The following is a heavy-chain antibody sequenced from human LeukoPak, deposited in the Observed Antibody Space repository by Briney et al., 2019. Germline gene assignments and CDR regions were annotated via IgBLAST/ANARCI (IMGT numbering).Heavy chain of an antibody. V-gene: IGHV1-69*13. CDR1: GYTFTGYY. Sequence: SVKVSCKASGYTFTGYYMHWVRQAPGQGLEWMGGIIPIFGTANYAQKFQGRVTITADESTSTAYMELSSLRSEDTAVYYCARETYYDSSGYMVYWGQGTLVTVSS. J-gene: IGHJ4*02. D-gene: IGHD3-22*01. CDR3: ARETYYDSSGYMVY. CDR2: IIPIFGTA.